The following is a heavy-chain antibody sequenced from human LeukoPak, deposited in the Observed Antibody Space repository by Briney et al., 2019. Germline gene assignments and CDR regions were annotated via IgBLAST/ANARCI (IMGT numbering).Heavy chain of an antibody. CDR3: AKDRLLNCRGDCYIFDY. D-gene: IGHD2-21*02. V-gene: IGHV3-23*01. J-gene: IGHJ4*02. CDR1: GFTLRSYV. Sequence: GGSLRLSCVASGFTLRSYVMNWVRQTPGKGLEWVSSISGSGDSTFYADSVKGQFSISRDNSKNTLYLQVNGLRTEDTAVYYCAKDRLLNCRGDCYIFDYWGQGTVATVSS. CDR2: ISGSGDST.